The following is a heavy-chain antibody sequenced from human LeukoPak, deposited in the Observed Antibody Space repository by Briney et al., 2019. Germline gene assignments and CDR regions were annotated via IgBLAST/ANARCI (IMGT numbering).Heavy chain of an antibody. V-gene: IGHV6-1*01. Sequence: SQTLSLTCAISGDSVSSNSAAWNWVRQSPSRGLEWLGRTYYRSKWYNDYAVSVKSRITIKPDTSKNQFSLQLNSVTPEDTAVYYCARVSRQPGYCSSTSCYDYYYYYYMDVWGKGTTVTVSS. CDR2: TYYRSKWYN. D-gene: IGHD2-2*01. J-gene: IGHJ6*03. CDR1: GDSVSSNSAA. CDR3: ARVSRQPGYCSSTSCYDYYYYYYMDV.